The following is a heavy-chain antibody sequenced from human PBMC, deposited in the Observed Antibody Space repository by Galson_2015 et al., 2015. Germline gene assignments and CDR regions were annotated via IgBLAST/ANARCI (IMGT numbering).Heavy chain of an antibody. CDR1: GFTFGEYT. J-gene: IGHJ3*02. V-gene: IGHV3-43*01. CDR2: ISWDGGST. Sequence: SLRLSCAASGFTFGEYTMLWVRQAPGKGLEWVSPISWDGGSTHYADSVKGRFTISRDNSKNSLYLQMSSLRSEDTALYYCAKDTPNAYSAFDIWGRGTVVTVSS. D-gene: IGHD2-15*01. CDR3: AKDTPNAYSAFDI.